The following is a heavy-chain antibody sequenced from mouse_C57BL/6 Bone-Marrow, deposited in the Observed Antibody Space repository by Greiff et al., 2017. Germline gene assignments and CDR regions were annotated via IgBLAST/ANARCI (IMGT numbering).Heavy chain of an antibody. CDR3: ARRLFAY. J-gene: IGHJ3*01. CDR2: VWGGGST. V-gene: IGHV2-2*01. D-gene: IGHD3-2*02. CDR1: GFSLTSYG. Sequence: QVQLQQSGPGLVQPSPSLSITCTVSGFSLTSYGVHWVRQSPGKGLEWLGVVWGGGSTDYNAAFISRLSISKDNSKSQVFFKMNSLQADDTAIYYCARRLFAYWGQGTLVTVSA.